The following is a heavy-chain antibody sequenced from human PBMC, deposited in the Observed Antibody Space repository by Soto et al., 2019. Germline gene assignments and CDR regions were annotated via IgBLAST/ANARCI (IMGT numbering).Heavy chain of an antibody. J-gene: IGHJ4*02. CDR2: IYTDGGT. D-gene: IGHD3-16*01. Sequence: PGGSLRLSCAAPGFTVSSNSMSWVRQAPGRGLEWVSLIYTDGGTYYGDSVKGRFTISRDTSKNTLSLQMTSLRADDTAVYYCARDNSMLGAPFHYWGQGTLVTVSS. CDR1: GFTVSSNS. V-gene: IGHV3-53*01. CDR3: ARDNSMLGAPFHY.